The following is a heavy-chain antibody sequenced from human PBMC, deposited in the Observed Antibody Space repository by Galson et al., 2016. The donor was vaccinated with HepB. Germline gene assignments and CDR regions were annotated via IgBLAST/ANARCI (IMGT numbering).Heavy chain of an antibody. D-gene: IGHD5-18*01. CDR3: ASYRYQVHWYFDR. V-gene: IGHV4-4*02. CDR2: VFPSGTP. Sequence: SETLSPTCAVPGGSISPDDWWTWVRLPPGKGREWIGDVFPSGTPNSNPSLNSRVTILLAKSMNLFSLSLTSVTAADTAVYYCASYRYQVHWYFDRWGRGTPVTVSS. CDR1: GGSISPDDW. J-gene: IGHJ2*01.